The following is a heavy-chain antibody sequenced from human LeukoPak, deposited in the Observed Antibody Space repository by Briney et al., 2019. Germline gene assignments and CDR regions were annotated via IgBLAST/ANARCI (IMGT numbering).Heavy chain of an antibody. J-gene: IGHJ4*02. V-gene: IGHV1-18*01. CDR2: ISAYNGNT. D-gene: IGHD6-19*01. Sequence: ASVKVPCKASGYTFTSYGISWVRQAPGQGLEWMGWISAYNGNTNYAQKLQGRVTMTTDTSTSTAYMELRSLRSDDTAVYYCARDQGIAVAGYFDYWGQGTLVTVSS. CDR1: GYTFTSYG. CDR3: ARDQGIAVAGYFDY.